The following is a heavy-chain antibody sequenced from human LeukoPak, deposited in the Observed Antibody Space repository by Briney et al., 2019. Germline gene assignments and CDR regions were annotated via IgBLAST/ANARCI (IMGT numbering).Heavy chain of an antibody. D-gene: IGHD3-10*01. CDR3: ARVFGESNYYYYYMDV. CDR1: GFTFSSYS. V-gene: IGHV3-21*01. J-gene: IGHJ6*03. CDR2: ISSSSSYI. Sequence: GGSLRLSCAASGFTFSSYSMDWVRQAPGKGLEWVSSISSSSSYIYYADSVKGRFTISRDNAKNSLYLQMNSLRAEDTAVYYCARVFGESNYYYYYMDVWGKGTTVTISS.